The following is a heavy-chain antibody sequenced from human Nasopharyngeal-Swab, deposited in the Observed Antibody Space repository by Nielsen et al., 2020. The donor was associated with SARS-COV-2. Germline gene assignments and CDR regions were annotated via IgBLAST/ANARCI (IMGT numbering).Heavy chain of an antibody. J-gene: IGHJ6*02. V-gene: IGHV3-21*01. CDR3: ARDGLDYDFWSAYFMDV. CDR2: ISSSSSYI. Sequence: GGSLPLSCAASGFTFNNYNFNWVRQAPEKGMQWVSSISSSSSYIYYADSVKGRLTISRDNAKNSLYLQMNSLRAEDTAVYYCARDGLDYDFWSAYFMDVWGQGTTVTVSS. D-gene: IGHD3-3*01. CDR1: GFTFNNYN.